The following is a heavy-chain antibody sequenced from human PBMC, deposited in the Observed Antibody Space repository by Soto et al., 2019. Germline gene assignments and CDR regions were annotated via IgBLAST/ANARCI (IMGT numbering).Heavy chain of an antibody. J-gene: IGHJ5*02. Sequence: GGSLRLSCAASGFTFSSYGMHWVRQAPGKGLEWVAVIWYDGSNKYYADSVKGRFTISRDNSKNTLYLQMNSLRAEDTAVYYCGGDPGIVLAGTAGFDPWGQGTLVTVSS. CDR2: IWYDGSNK. CDR1: GFTFSSYG. CDR3: GGDPGIVLAGTAGFDP. D-gene: IGHD6-19*01. V-gene: IGHV3-33*01.